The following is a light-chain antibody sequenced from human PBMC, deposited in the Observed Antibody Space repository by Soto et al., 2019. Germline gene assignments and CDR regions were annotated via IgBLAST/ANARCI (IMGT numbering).Light chain of an antibody. Sequence: QSVLSQPPSASGAPGQRVTISCSGSSSNIGSQTVNWYQHLPGTAPKVLIYGDDQRPSGVPDRFSGSKSGTSASLAIGGLQSEDEADYYCEAWDVSLSTVAFGGGTKVTVL. CDR1: SSNIGSQT. V-gene: IGLV1-44*01. J-gene: IGLJ2*01. CDR3: EAWDVSLSTVA. CDR2: GDD.